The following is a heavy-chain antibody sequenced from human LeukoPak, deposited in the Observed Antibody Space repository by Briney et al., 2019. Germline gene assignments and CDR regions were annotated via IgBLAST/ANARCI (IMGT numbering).Heavy chain of an antibody. CDR2: ISATGSGVST. CDR3: AKLLVPSPDPIIYYYYAMDV. Sequence: GGSLRLSCAASGFIFTSYAMSWVRQAPGKGLEWVSGISATGSGVSTFYADSVKGRFTVSRDNSKNTMYLQMNSLRAADTAVYYCAKLLVPSPDPIIYYYYAMDVWGQGTTVTVSS. D-gene: IGHD2-8*02. V-gene: IGHV3-23*01. CDR1: GFIFTSYA. J-gene: IGHJ6*02.